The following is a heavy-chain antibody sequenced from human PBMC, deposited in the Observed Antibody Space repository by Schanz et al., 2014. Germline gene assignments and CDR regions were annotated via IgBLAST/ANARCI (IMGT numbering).Heavy chain of an antibody. CDR3: ARGGGPEDVFDI. J-gene: IGHJ3*02. CDR1: GGTFSSYT. D-gene: IGHD2-15*01. Sequence: QVQLVPSGAEVKKPGSSMKVSCKASGGTFSSYTISWMRQAPGQGLEWMGKIIPIHGIVNYAQRFQDRVRITADKSTSTAYMELSSLRSDDTAVYYCARGGGPEDVFDIWGQGTILTVSS. V-gene: IGHV1-69*02. CDR2: IIPIHGIV.